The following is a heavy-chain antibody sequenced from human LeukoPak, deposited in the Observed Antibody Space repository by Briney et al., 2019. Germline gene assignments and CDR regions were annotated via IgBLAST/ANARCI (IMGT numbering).Heavy chain of an antibody. V-gene: IGHV4-34*01. J-gene: IGHJ6*02. CDR2: INYSGST. Sequence: SETLSLTCAVYGGSFSGYYWSWIRQPPGKGLEWIGEINYSGSTNYNPSLKSRVTISVDTSKNQFSLKLSSVTAADTAVYYCARGPVTMVRGVTPSYYYYYGMDVWGQGTTVTVSS. D-gene: IGHD3-10*01. CDR3: ARGPVTMVRGVTPSYYYYYGMDV. CDR1: GGSFSGYY.